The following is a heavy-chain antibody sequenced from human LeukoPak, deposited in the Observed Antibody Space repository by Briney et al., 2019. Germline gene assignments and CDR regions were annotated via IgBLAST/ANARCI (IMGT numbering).Heavy chain of an antibody. D-gene: IGHD2-8*02. V-gene: IGHV1-2*02. J-gene: IGHJ4*02. Sequence: GASVKVSCKAPGYTFTGYYIQWVRQAPGQGLEWMGWINPNSGGTSYAQKFQGRVTMTRDTSITTAYMELSSLRFDDTAVYYCARVFYCSGGICYLNYWGQGTLVTVSS. CDR1: GYTFTGYY. CDR3: ARVFYCSGGICYLNY. CDR2: INPNSGGT.